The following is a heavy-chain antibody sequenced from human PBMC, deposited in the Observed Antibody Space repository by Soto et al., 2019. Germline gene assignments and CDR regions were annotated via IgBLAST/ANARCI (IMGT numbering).Heavy chain of an antibody. CDR1: GFTVNSSY. CDR3: ARQFPTDNYGNRLDP. CDR2: ISSGGTT. J-gene: IGHJ5*02. V-gene: IGHV3-53*01. Sequence: GGSLRLSCAASGFTVNSSYMTWIRQAPGKGLQWVADISSGGTTKYADSVRGRFSISRDMSKNTLYLQMNSLRVEDTAIYSCARQFPTDNYGNRLDPWGQGTLVTVSS. D-gene: IGHD4-17*01.